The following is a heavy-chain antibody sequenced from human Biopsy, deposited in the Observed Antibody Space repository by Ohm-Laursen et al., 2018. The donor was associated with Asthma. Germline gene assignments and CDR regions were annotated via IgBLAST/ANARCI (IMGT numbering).Heavy chain of an antibody. CDR2: IYYSGST. CDR1: YGSITSGGYY. CDR3: ARAQDYYDSRGYYRSFDY. Sequence: SETLSLTCPVSYGSITSGGYYWTWIRQHPGKGPEWIGFIYYSGSTYYNPSLKSRVSISIDTSKNQFSLKLSSVTAADTAVYYCARAQDYYDSRGYYRSFDYWGQGTLVTVSS. V-gene: IGHV4-31*03. J-gene: IGHJ4*02. D-gene: IGHD3-22*01.